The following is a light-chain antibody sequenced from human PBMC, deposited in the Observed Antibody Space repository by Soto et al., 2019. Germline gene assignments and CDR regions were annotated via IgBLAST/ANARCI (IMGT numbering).Light chain of an antibody. J-gene: IGKJ1*01. V-gene: IGKV3-20*01. CDR3: QQYGSSPWT. Sequence: ETVLTQSPCTLSLSPGERATLSCRASQTIRSNYLAWYRQTPGQAPRLLIYGASNRATGIADRFSGSGYGTDFTLIISRLEPEDFALYYCQQYGSSPWTFGQGTKVEIK. CDR1: QTIRSNY. CDR2: GAS.